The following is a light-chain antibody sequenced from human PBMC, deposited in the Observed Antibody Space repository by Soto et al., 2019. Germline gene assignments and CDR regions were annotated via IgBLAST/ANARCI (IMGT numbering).Light chain of an antibody. V-gene: IGKV1-9*01. Sequence: DIQLTQSPSFLSASVGDRVTITCRASQGISSSLAWYQQKPGNAPKLLIYAAATLQSGVPSRFSGSGSGTEFTLTISSLQPEDFATYYCQHLNSYPRELTFGGGTKVEIK. J-gene: IGKJ4*01. CDR3: QHLNSYPRELT. CDR2: AAA. CDR1: QGISSS.